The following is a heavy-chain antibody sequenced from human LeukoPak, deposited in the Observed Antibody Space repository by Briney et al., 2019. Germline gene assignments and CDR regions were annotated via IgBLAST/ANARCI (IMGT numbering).Heavy chain of an antibody. CDR3: AGGSRAARHGLMDY. Sequence: SETLSLTCAVYGGSFSGYYWSWIRQPPGKGLEWIGEINHSGSTNYNPSLKSRVTISVDTSKNQFSLKLSSVTAADTAVYYCAGGSRAARHGLMDYWGQGTLVTVSS. J-gene: IGHJ4*02. D-gene: IGHD6-6*01. V-gene: IGHV4-34*01. CDR1: GGSFSGYY. CDR2: INHSGST.